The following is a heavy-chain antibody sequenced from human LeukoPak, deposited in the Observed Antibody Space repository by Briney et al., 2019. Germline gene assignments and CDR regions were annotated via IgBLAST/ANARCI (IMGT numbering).Heavy chain of an antibody. CDR1: GYTFTSYY. D-gene: IGHD3-3*01. V-gene: IGHV1-46*01. CDR3: ARVGDFWSGYYDYYHYYGMDV. Sequence: ASVKVSCKASGYTFTSYYMHWVRQAPGQGLEWMGIINPSGGSTSYAQKFQGRVTMTRDTSTSTVYMELSSLRSEDTAVYYCARVGDFWSGYYDYYHYYGMDVWGQGTTVTVSS. J-gene: IGHJ6*02. CDR2: INPSGGST.